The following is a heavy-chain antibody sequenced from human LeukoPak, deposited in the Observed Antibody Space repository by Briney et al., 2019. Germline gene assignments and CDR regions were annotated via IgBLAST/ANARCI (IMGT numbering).Heavy chain of an antibody. J-gene: IGHJ5*02. Sequence: GASVKVSCKASGYTFTSYGINWVRQATGQGLEWMGWMNPNCGNTGYAQKFQGRVTMTRNTSISTAYMELSSRRSEDTAVYYCARKRVIAAAGTGPGWWFDPWGQGTLVTVSS. V-gene: IGHV1-8*01. D-gene: IGHD6-13*01. CDR3: ARKRVIAAAGTGPGWWFDP. CDR2: MNPNCGNT. CDR1: GYTFTSYG.